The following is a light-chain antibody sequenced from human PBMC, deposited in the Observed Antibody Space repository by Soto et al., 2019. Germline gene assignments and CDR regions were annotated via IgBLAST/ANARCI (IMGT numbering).Light chain of an antibody. CDR1: QSVSSN. Sequence: EIVMTQSPATLSVSPGESATFSCRASQSVSSNLAWYQQKPGQAPRLLISGASTRATGIPARFSGSGSGTEFTLTISSLQSEDFAVYYCQQYNNWWTFGQGTKVEIK. CDR2: GAS. J-gene: IGKJ1*01. V-gene: IGKV3-15*01. CDR3: QQYNNWWT.